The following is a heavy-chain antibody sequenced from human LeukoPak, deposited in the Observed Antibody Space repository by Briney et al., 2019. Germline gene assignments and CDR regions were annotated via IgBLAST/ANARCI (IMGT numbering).Heavy chain of an antibody. V-gene: IGHV1-2*02. Sequence: GASEKVSCKASGYTFTGYYMHWVRQAPGQGLEWMGWINPNSGGTNYAQKFQGRVTMTRDTSISTAYMELSRLRSDDTAVYYCARGDILTGYYQPPYYYYYGMDVWGQGTTVTVSS. CDR2: INPNSGGT. CDR3: ARGDILTGYYQPPYYYYYGMDV. CDR1: GYTFTGYY. J-gene: IGHJ6*02. D-gene: IGHD3-9*01.